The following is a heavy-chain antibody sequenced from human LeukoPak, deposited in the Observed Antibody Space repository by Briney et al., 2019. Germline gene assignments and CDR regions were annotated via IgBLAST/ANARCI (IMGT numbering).Heavy chain of an antibody. CDR2: ISAYNGDT. D-gene: IGHD5-12*01. CDR1: GYTFTSYG. Sequence: ASVKVSCKASGYTFTSYGISWVRQAPGQGLEWMGWISAYNGDTNYAQKLQGRVTMTTDTSTSTAYMELRSLRAEDTAVYYCARDGYTSGWFDPWGQGTLVTVSS. V-gene: IGHV1-18*01. J-gene: IGHJ5*02. CDR3: ARDGYTSGWFDP.